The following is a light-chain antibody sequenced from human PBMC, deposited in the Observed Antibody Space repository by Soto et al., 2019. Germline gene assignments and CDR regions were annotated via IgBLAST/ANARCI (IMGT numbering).Light chain of an antibody. CDR3: QQYDSYPRT. CDR2: ATS. V-gene: IGKV1-16*01. J-gene: IGKJ2*01. Sequence: DIQMTQSPSSLSASVGDRVTITCRASKVISKYIGWFQQKPGKAPKSLIYATSRLQSGVPTRFSGSGSGTDFTLTISSLQPEDFATYYCQQYDSYPRTFGQGTKLE. CDR1: KVISKY.